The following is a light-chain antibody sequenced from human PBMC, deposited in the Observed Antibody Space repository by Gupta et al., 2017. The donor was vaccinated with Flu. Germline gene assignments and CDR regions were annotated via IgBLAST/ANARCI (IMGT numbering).Light chain of an antibody. V-gene: IGKV2-40*01. CDR2: TRS. J-gene: IGKJ1*01. Sequence: DVVLTQTPLSLPVTPGEPASISCRSGQSLVDSDDGHTYLDWYLQKPGQPPQLLIYTRSYRVSGVPDRFSGSGSGTDFTLNISRVEAEDVGIYYCMQRLAFPPTFGQGTKVEIK. CDR3: MQRLAFPPT. CDR1: QSLVDSDDGHTY.